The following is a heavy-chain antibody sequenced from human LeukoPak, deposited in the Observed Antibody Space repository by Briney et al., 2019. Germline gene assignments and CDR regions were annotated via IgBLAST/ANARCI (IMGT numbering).Heavy chain of an antibody. Sequence: PSETLSLTCAVYGGSFSGYHWTWIRQPPGKGLEWIGEVNHSGSTNYNPSLKSRVTISVDTSKNQFSLKLSSVTAADTAVYYCARHVVVVTAVEYWGQGTLVTVSS. D-gene: IGHD2-21*02. V-gene: IGHV4-34*01. CDR1: GGSFSGYH. CDR3: ARHVVVVTAVEY. J-gene: IGHJ4*02. CDR2: VNHSGST.